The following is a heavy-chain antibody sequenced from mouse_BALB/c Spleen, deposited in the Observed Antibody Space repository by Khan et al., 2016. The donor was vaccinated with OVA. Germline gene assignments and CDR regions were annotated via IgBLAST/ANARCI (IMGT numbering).Heavy chain of an antibody. CDR1: GYTFTSYW. Sequence: VQLQESGAELAKPGASVKMSCKASGYTFTSYWMHWVKQRPGQGLEWIGYINPTTDYTEYNQIFKDKATLTADKSSSTAYMQLSSLTSEDSAVYYCVNHGSSSAWFTYWGQGTLVTASA. V-gene: IGHV1-7*01. CDR3: VNHGSSSAWFTY. CDR2: INPTTDYT. D-gene: IGHD1-1*01. J-gene: IGHJ3*01.